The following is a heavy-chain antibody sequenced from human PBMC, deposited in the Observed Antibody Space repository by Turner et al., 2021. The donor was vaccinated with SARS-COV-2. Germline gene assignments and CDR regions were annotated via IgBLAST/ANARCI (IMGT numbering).Heavy chain of an antibody. V-gene: IGHV3-30*18. D-gene: IGHD2-15*01. CDR1: GLTFSRYG. CDR3: AKGLGGYCSGGSCYSGIVDY. Sequence: QVQLVESGGGVVQPGRSLRLSCAASGLTFSRYGIHWVRQAPGKGLEWVALISYDGSNKYYADSVKGRFTISRDNSKNTLYLQMNSLRAEDTAVYYCAKGLGGYCSGGSCYSGIVDYWGQGTLVTVSS. J-gene: IGHJ4*02. CDR2: ISYDGSNK.